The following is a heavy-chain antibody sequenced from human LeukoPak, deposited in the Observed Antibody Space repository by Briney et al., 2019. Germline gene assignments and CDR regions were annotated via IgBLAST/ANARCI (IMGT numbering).Heavy chain of an antibody. CDR1: GGSISSYY. V-gene: IGHV4-59*12. D-gene: IGHD1-14*01. CDR3: ARAPEYGLYYFDY. Sequence: SETLSLTCTVSGGSISSYYWNWIRQPPGKGLEWIGYIYYSGITNYNPSLKSRVSISVDTSKNQFSLKLASVTAADTAVYYCARAPEYGLYYFDYWGQGTLVTVSS. J-gene: IGHJ4*02. CDR2: IYYSGIT.